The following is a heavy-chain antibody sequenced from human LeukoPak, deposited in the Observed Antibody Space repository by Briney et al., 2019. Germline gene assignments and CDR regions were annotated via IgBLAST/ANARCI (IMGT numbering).Heavy chain of an antibody. D-gene: IGHD3/OR15-3a*01. V-gene: IGHV3-30*02. CDR1: GFTFSSYG. CDR3: AKGSKAVIFTRDHYMDV. Sequence: GGSLRLSCAASGFTFSSYGMHWVRQAPGKGLEWVAFIRYDGSNKYYADSVKGRSTISRDNSKNTLYLQMNSLRAEDTAVYYCAKGSKAVIFTRDHYMDVWGKGSTVTISS. CDR2: IRYDGSNK. J-gene: IGHJ6*03.